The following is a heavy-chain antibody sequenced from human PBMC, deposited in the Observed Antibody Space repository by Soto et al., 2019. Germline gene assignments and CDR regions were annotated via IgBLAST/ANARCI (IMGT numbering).Heavy chain of an antibody. Sequence: SETLSLTCTVSNASISSRKWWTWVRQTPGKGLEWIGEIYHSGSTNYNPSLKSRVTISVDTSKNQFSLKLSSVTAADTAVYYCARGRYMRAAAGVPYYYYGMDVWGQGTTVTVSS. D-gene: IGHD6-13*01. CDR3: ARGRYMRAAAGVPYYYYGMDV. J-gene: IGHJ6*02. CDR2: IYHSGST. V-gene: IGHV4-4*02. CDR1: NASISSRKW.